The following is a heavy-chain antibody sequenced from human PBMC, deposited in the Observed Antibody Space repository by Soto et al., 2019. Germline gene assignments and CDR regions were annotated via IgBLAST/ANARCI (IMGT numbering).Heavy chain of an antibody. Sequence: PSETLSLTCSVSGASVSSGTNYWSWIRQHPGKGLEWIGYISHSGNTYYNPSLSSRLTISVDTSQNQFSLKLSSVTAADTAVYYCARGVHYYDSTGYCSDGGYNFDYWGKGTLVTVX. J-gene: IGHJ4*02. D-gene: IGHD3-22*01. CDR2: ISHSGNT. V-gene: IGHV4-31*03. CDR1: GASVSSGTNY. CDR3: ARGVHYYDSTGYCSDGGYNFDY.